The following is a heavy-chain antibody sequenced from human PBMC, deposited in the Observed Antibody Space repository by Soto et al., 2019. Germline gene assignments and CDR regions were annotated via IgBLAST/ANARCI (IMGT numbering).Heavy chain of an antibody. D-gene: IGHD6-6*01. CDR2: IYWDDDK. CDR1: PFYLRSRGVG. Sequence: PRSVDRTQTIVWTSRWSPFYLRSRGVGVAWIRQPPGKALEWLALIYWDDDKRYSPSLKSRLTVTKDTSKNQVVLTMTNMDPVDTATYYCAHDSSGYYGMDVWGQGTTVTVSS. CDR3: AHDSSGYYGMDV. V-gene: IGHV2-5*02. J-gene: IGHJ6*02.